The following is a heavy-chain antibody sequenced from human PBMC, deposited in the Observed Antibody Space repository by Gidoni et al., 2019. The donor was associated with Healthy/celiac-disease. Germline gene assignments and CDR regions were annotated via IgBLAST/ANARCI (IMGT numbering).Heavy chain of an antibody. V-gene: IGHV3-23*01. J-gene: IGHJ4*02. CDR2: IGDSVCRS. CDR1: GFTFSSYA. Sequence: EVQLLESGGGLVQPGGSLRLSCADSGFTFSSYAMSWVREAPGDGREWVSAIGDSVCRSYYADSVKGRFTISRDNSKNTLYLQMNSLRSEDTAVYYCAKIAMGGSGNWGQGTLVTVSS. D-gene: IGHD3-10*01. CDR3: AKIAMGGSGN.